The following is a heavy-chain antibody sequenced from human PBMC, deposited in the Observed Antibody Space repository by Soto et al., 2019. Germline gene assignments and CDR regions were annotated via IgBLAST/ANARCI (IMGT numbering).Heavy chain of an antibody. V-gene: IGHV3-7*05. CDR1: GFTFSSYW. CDR3: ARSYYDFWSDHQSYFDY. Sequence: GGSLRLSCAASGFTFSSYWMSWVRQAPGKGLEWVANIKQDGSEKYYVDSVKGRFTISRDNAKNSLYLQMNSLRAEDTAVYYCARSYYDFWSDHQSYFDYWGQGTLVTVSS. CDR2: IKQDGSEK. D-gene: IGHD3-3*01. J-gene: IGHJ4*02.